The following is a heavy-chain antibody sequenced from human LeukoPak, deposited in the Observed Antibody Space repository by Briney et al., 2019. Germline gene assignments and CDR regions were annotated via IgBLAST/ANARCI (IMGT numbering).Heavy chain of an antibody. J-gene: IGHJ5*02. CDR3: AKDTQKRRVAGRPYNWFDP. D-gene: IGHD6-19*01. CDR2: ISGSGGST. Sequence: QSGGSLRLSCAASGFTFSSYAMSWVRQAPGKGLEWVSAISGSGGSTYYADSVKGRFTISRDNSKNTLYLQMNSLRAEDTAVYYCAKDTQKRRVAGRPYNWFDPWGQGTLVTVSS. CDR1: GFTFSSYA. V-gene: IGHV3-23*01.